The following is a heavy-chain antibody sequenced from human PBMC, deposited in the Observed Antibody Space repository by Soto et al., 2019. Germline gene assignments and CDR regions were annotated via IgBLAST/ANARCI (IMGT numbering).Heavy chain of an antibody. CDR3: ARLSGYDPAGAADK. Sequence: QVQLQESGPGLVKASQTLSLTCTLSGASVSSAEHYWSWIRQPPGKGLEWIGYTYYSGGSYYNASLQRRVSSSVATSQNQFSLKLTSVTAADTAVYYCARLSGYDPAGAADKWGPGILVSVSS. CDR2: TYYSGGS. J-gene: IGHJ4*02. V-gene: IGHV4-30-4*01. CDR1: GASVSSAEHY. D-gene: IGHD5-12*01.